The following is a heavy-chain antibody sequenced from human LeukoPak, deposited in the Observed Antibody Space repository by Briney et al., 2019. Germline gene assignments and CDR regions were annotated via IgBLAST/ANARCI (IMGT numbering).Heavy chain of an antibody. V-gene: IGHV4-59*01. CDR3: ARSTQASSTSFGY. CDR2: IYHSGST. J-gene: IGHJ4*02. CDR1: GGSISNYY. D-gene: IGHD6-6*01. Sequence: SEALSLTCTVSGGSISNYYWSWIRQPPGKRLEYIGFIYHSGSTNYNPSFKSRVTMSVDKSKNQCSLRLSSVTAADTAIYFCARSTQASSTSFGYWGQGTLVTVSS.